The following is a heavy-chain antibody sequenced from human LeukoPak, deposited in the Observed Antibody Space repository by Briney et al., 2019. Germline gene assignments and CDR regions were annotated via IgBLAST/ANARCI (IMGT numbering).Heavy chain of an antibody. CDR3: ARIGSSGWLSWSAFDI. D-gene: IGHD6-19*01. Sequence: GGSLSLSCAASGFTFSSYGMHWLRQAPGQGLEWVTVIWYDGSNKYYADYVKGRFTISRDNSKNTLYLQMNSLRAEDTAVYYCARIGSSGWLSWSAFDIWGQGTMVTVSS. CDR1: GFTFSSYG. J-gene: IGHJ3*02. V-gene: IGHV3-33*01. CDR2: IWYDGSNK.